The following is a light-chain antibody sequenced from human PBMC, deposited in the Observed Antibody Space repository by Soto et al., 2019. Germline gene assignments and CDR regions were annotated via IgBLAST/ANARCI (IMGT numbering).Light chain of an antibody. J-gene: IGLJ3*02. CDR1: SSDVGSYNY. Sequence: QSALTQPASVSGSPGQSITISCTGTSSDVGSYNYVSWYQQHPGKAPKLMIYEVSNRPSGVSNRFSCSKSGNTASLTISGLQAEDEANFYCCSYTSSSTVFGGGTKVTVL. CDR3: CSYTSSSTV. CDR2: EVS. V-gene: IGLV2-14*01.